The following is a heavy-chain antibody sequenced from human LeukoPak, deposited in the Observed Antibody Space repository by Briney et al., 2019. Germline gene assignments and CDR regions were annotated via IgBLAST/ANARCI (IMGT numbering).Heavy chain of an antibody. CDR3: ARGSLGYYYGPGRAFDS. J-gene: IGHJ3*02. CDR1: GGSFRGYY. Sequence: SETLSLTCAVYGGSFRGYYWRWIRQPPGKGLEWIGEINHSGSTNYNPSLKSRVTISVDTSKNQFSLKLSSVTAADTAVYYCARGSLGYYYGPGRAFDSWGQGTMVTVSS. CDR2: INHSGST. V-gene: IGHV4-34*01. D-gene: IGHD3-10*01.